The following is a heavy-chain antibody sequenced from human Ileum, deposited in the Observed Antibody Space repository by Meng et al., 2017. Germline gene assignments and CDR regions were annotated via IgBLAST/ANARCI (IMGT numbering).Heavy chain of an antibody. CDR2: TYYRSKWYS. CDR3: ASGSGSLDY. CDR1: GGSVSSNIAA. D-gene: IGHD3-3*01. Sequence: QVQLQQSGPGLVEPSQPLSLTCAVSGGSVSSNIAAWNWIRQSPLRGLEWLGRTYYRSKWYSEYAVSVKSRISITPDTSKNQFSLQMNSVTPEDTAVYYCASGSGSLDYWGPGTLVTASS. V-gene: IGHV6-1*01. J-gene: IGHJ4*02.